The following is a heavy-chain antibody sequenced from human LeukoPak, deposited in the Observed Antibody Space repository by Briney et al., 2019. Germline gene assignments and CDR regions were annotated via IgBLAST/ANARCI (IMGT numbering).Heavy chain of an antibody. D-gene: IGHD2-8*02. CDR1: GFTFSTYN. CDR3: ATYRQVLLPFES. CDR2: ITSSSSYI. Sequence: GGSLRLSCAASGFTFSTYNMNWVRQAPGKGLEWVSSITSSSSYIYYADSVKGRFTISRDSAKNSLYLQMNSLRAEDTAIYYCATYRQVLLPFESWGQGTLVTVSS. V-gene: IGHV3-21*04. J-gene: IGHJ4*02.